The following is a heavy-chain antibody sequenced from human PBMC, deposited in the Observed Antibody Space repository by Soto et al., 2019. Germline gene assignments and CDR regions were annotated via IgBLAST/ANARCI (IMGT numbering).Heavy chain of an antibody. CDR3: ARDGGCRDGYTVGCNCFDP. CDR1: GFTFSSYG. Sequence: QVQLVESGGGVVQPGRSLRLSCAASGFTFSSYGMHWVRQAPGKGLEWVAVIWYDGSNKYYADSVKGRFTISRDNSKNTLYLQINSLRAEDTAVYYCARDGGCRDGYTVGCNCFDPWGQGTLVTVSS. J-gene: IGHJ5*02. CDR2: IWYDGSNK. V-gene: IGHV3-33*01. D-gene: IGHD5-12*01.